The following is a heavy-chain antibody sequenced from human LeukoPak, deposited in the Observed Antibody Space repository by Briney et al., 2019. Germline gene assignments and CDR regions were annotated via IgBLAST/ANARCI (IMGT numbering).Heavy chain of an antibody. J-gene: IGHJ3*02. V-gene: IGHV3-23*01. CDR2: IRGSGGST. CDR1: GFTFSSYA. CDR3: AKDDYYYDSSGYYLGDAFDI. D-gene: IGHD3-22*01. Sequence: GGSLRLSYAASGFTFSSYAMSWVRQAPGKGLEWVSAIRGSGGSTYYADSVTGRFTISRDNSKNTLYLQMNSLRDEDTAVYYCAKDDYYYDSSGYYLGDAFDIWGQGTMVTVSS.